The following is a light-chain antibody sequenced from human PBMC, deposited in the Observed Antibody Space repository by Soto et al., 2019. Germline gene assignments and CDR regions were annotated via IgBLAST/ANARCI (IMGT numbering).Light chain of an antibody. V-gene: IGKV3-20*01. CDR1: QSVAKNY. Sequence: EIVLTQSPGTLSLSPGERATLSCRASQSVAKNYLAWYQQKPGQAPRLLIYHSSSRATGIPDRFSGSVSGTDFTLTISRLEPEDFAVYYCHQYSSAPQTFGQGTKVEIK. CDR3: HQYSSAPQT. J-gene: IGKJ1*01. CDR2: HSS.